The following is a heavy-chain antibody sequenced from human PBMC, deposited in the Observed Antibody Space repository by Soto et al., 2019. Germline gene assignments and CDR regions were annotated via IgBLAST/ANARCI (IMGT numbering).Heavy chain of an antibody. D-gene: IGHD2-15*01. J-gene: IGHJ5*02. CDR1: GGSFSGYY. CDR2: INHSGST. CDR3: ARGLGCSGGSCYSSNWFDP. Sequence: SETLSLTCAXYGGSFSGYYWSWIRQPPGKGLEWIGEINHSGSTNYNPSLKSRVTISVDTSKNQFSLKLSSVTAADTAVYYCARGLGCSGGSCYSSNWFDPWGQGTLVTVSS. V-gene: IGHV4-34*01.